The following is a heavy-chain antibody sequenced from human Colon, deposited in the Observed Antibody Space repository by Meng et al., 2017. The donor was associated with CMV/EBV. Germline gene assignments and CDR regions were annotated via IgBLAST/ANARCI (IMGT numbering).Heavy chain of an antibody. CDR2: ISSSGSTI. V-gene: IGHV3-48*03. J-gene: IGHJ6*02. CDR1: GFTFSSYE. D-gene: IGHD6-13*01. CDR3: ASTYSSSWYYYYYYGMDV. Sequence: SLKISCAASGFTFSSYEMNWVRQAPGKGLEWVSYISSSGSTIYYADSVKGRFTISRDNAKNSLYLQMNSLRAEDTAVYYCASTYSSSWYYYYYYGMDVWGQGTTVTVSS.